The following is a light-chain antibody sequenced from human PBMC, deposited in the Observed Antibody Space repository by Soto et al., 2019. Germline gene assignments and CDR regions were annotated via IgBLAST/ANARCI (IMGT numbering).Light chain of an antibody. CDR1: QSITRY. J-gene: IGKJ5*01. V-gene: IGKV1-39*01. Sequence: PLSSSLGTTIHLTYRASQSITRYLNFYQQKPGKAPNLLINVASTLPSGVPSRFSASGSGTEFTLTISSLQPEDFATYYCQQSYNTPITSGQGTRLEIK. CDR3: QQSYNTPIT. CDR2: VAS.